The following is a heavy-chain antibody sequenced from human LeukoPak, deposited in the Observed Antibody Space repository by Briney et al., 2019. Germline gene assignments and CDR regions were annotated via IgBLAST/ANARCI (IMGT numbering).Heavy chain of an antibody. V-gene: IGHV4-59*08. Sequence: SETLSLTCTVSGGSISDYYWSWVRQPPGKGLEWIVNIYYSGSTTCNPSLKSRLTISVDTSKNQFSLRLSSVTAADTAVYYCARRLPGYYYYMDVWGQGTTVTVSS. CDR2: IYYSGST. CDR3: ARRLPGYYYYMDV. J-gene: IGHJ6*02. CDR1: GGSISDYY.